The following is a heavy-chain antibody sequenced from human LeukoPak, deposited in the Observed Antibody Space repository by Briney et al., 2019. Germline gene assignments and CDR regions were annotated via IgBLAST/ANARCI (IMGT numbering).Heavy chain of an antibody. CDR1: GGSISSSSYY. J-gene: IGHJ4*02. CDR3: ARLGEWELLPYYFDY. V-gene: IGHV4-39*07. Sequence: SETLSLTCTVSGGSISSSSYYWGWIRQPPGKGLEWIGSIYYSGSTNYNPSLKSRVTISVDTSKNQFSLKLSSVTAADTAVYYCARLGEWELLPYYFDYWGQGTLVTVSS. D-gene: IGHD1-26*01. CDR2: IYYSGST.